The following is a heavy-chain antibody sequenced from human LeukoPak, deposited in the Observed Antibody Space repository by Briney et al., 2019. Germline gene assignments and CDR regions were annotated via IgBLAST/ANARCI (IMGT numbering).Heavy chain of an antibody. Sequence: PGGSLRLSCAASGFTFSDNYMSWIRQAPGRGLEWVSYISGSTTDTTYADSVRGRFTVSRDNAKNALYLQMDSLTVEDTAIYYCIKNTRTPTYWGQGVLVTVSS. CDR1: GFTFSDNY. CDR2: ISGSTTDT. CDR3: IKNTRTPTY. D-gene: IGHD1-14*01. V-gene: IGHV3-11*06. J-gene: IGHJ4*02.